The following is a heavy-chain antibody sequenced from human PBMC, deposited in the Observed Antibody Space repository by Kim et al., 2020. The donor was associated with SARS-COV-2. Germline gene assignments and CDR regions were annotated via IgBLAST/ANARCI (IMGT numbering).Heavy chain of an antibody. Sequence: ASVKVSCKASGYTFTSYYMHWVRQAPGQGLEWMGIINPSGGSTSYAQKFQGRVTMTRDTSTSTVYMELSSLRSEDTAVYYCARGRVIASTRPYDAFDIWGQGTMVTVSS. CDR1: GYTFTSYY. D-gene: IGHD6-13*01. V-gene: IGHV1-46*01. CDR3: ARGRVIASTRPYDAFDI. J-gene: IGHJ3*02. CDR2: INPSGGST.